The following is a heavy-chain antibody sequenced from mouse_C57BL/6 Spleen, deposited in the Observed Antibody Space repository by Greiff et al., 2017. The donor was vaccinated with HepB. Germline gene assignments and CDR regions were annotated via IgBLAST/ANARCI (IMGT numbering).Heavy chain of an antibody. CDR2: IDPEDSET. J-gene: IGHJ2*01. CDR3: ARQRYGLDY. Sequence: VQLKESGAELVKPGASVKLSCTASGFNIKDYYMHWVKQRTEQGLEWIGRIDPEDSETKYAPKFQGKATITADTSSNTAYLQLSSLTSEDTAVYYCARQRYGLDYWGQGTTLTVSS. CDR1: GFNIKDYY. D-gene: IGHD2-10*02. V-gene: IGHV14-2*01.